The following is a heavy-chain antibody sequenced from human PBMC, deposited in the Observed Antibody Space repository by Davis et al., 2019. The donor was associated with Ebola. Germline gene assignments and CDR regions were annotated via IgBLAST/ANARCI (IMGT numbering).Heavy chain of an antibody. CDR1: GYTFTSYA. V-gene: IGHV1-3*01. J-gene: IGHJ4*02. CDR2: INAGNGNT. D-gene: IGHD3-22*01. CDR3: ARAIVVIGGNYFDY. Sequence: ASVKVSCKASGYTFTSYAMHWVRQAPGQRLEWMGWINAGNGNTKYSQKFLGRVTITRDTSASTAYMELSSLRSEDTAVYYCARAIVVIGGNYFDYWGQGTLVTVSS.